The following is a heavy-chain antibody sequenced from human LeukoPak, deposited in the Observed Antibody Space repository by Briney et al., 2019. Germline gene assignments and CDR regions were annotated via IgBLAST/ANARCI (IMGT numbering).Heavy chain of an antibody. CDR2: MYSSGS. Sequence: SSETLSLTCTVSGYSISSGYYWGWIRQTAGKGLEWIGRMYSSGSNYNPSLKSRVTMSIDTSTNQLSLKLSSVTAADTAVYYCARDSGTTGEVKFDPWGQGTLVTVSS. J-gene: IGHJ5*02. D-gene: IGHD3-10*01. CDR3: ARDSGTTGEVKFDP. CDR1: GYSISSGYY. V-gene: IGHV4-38-2*02.